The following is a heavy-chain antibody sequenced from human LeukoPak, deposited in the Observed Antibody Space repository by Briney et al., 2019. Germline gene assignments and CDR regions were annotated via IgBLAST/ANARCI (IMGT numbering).Heavy chain of an antibody. J-gene: IGHJ4*02. CDR2: IYWDDGK. V-gene: IGHV2-5*02. CDR1: GFSLSTSGVG. CDR3: AHRAGSYREDYFDY. D-gene: IGHD1-26*01. Sequence: SGPTLVNPTQTLTLTCTFSGFSLSTSGVGVGWIRQPPGKALEWLTLIYWDDGKRYSPSLKSRLTITKDTSKNQVILTMTNVDPVDTATYYCAHRAGSYREDYFDYWGQGTLVTVSS.